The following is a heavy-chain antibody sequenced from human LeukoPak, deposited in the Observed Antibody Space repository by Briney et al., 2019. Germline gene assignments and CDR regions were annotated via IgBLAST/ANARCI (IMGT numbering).Heavy chain of an antibody. CDR3: ARAPFHFDSGYQIDDFDI. J-gene: IGHJ3*02. CDR1: GGSISRGGYY. D-gene: IGHD3-22*01. Sequence: SQTLSLTCTVSGGSISRGGYYWSWIPQHPGKGLEWIGYIYYSGSTYYNPSLNRRVTISVETSKNQFSLKLSSVTAADTAVYYCARAPFHFDSGYQIDDFDIWGQGTMVTVSS. CDR2: IYYSGST. V-gene: IGHV4-31*03.